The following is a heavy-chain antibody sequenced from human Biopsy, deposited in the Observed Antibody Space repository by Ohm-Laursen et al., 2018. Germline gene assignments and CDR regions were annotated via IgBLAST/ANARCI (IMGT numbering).Heavy chain of an antibody. CDR2: VYYTGST. J-gene: IGHJ2*01. V-gene: IGHV4-59*01. D-gene: IGHD3-22*01. Sequence: SDTLSLTCPVSGDSISSYYWSWIRQSPGKGLEWIGYVYYTGSTGYNPSLQSRVTISVDTSKNHFSLRLRSVTPADTAIYYCARDRGYYSDRTVPGYFDLWGRGTLVTVSS. CDR3: ARDRGYYSDRTVPGYFDL. CDR1: GDSISSYY.